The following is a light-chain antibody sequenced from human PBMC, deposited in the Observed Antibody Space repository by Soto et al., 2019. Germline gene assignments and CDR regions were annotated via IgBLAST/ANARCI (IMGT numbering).Light chain of an antibody. Sequence: QAVVTQPPSASGSPGQSVTISCTGTSSDVGSYNFVSWYQQHPGKAPKLVIYGVNARPSGVPDRFSGSKSGNTASLTVSGLQVEDEADYYCSSYVGNNNLVFGGGTKLTVL. CDR2: GVN. CDR3: SSYVGNNNLV. CDR1: SSDVGSYNF. J-gene: IGLJ3*02. V-gene: IGLV2-8*01.